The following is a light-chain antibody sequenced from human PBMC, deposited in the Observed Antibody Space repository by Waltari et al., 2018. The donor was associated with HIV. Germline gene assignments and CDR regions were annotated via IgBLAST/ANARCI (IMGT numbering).Light chain of an antibody. V-gene: IGLV1-44*01. J-gene: IGLJ1*01. CDR2: DNN. Sequence: QSVLTQPPSASGTPGPRPTISCSGSRSNIGSKQVNCHQQLPGTAPELIIYDNNQRPSWVPDRFSGSKSGTSASLAISGLQSEDEADYYCAAWDDSLNVYVFGPGTKVTVL. CDR1: RSNIGSKQ. CDR3: AAWDDSLNVYV.